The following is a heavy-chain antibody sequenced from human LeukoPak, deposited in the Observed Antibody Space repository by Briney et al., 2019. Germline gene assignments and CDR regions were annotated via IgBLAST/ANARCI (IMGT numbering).Heavy chain of an antibody. Sequence: ASVTVSCKTSGYTFTTYGIDWVRQAPGQGLERMGWISPYNGNTDYEQKFQGRFALTADTSTSTAYMELRSLRSDDTATYYCAIIDLSSGFDYWGPGTLVTVST. J-gene: IGHJ4*02. V-gene: IGHV1-18*01. CDR3: AIIDLSSGFDY. CDR1: GYTFTTYG. D-gene: IGHD1-26*01. CDR2: ISPYNGNT.